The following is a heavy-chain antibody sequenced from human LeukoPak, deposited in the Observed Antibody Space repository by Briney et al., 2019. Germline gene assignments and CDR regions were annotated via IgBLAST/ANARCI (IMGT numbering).Heavy chain of an antibody. J-gene: IGHJ6*02. CDR2: ISDDGTGT. Sequence: GGSLRLSCAASGFTFDNYAMTWVRQAPGKGLEWVSHISDDGTGTYYADSVKGRFTISRDNSKNTLYLQMNSLRAEDTAVYYCAREADYYDSSGYYLLYYYYGMDVWGQGTTVTVSS. V-gene: IGHV3-23*01. CDR1: GFTFDNYA. CDR3: AREADYYDSSGYYLLYYYYGMDV. D-gene: IGHD3-22*01.